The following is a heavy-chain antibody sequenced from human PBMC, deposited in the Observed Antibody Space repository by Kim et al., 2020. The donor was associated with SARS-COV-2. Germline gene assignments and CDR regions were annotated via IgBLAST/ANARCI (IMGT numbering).Heavy chain of an antibody. CDR1: GGSISSSSYY. V-gene: IGHV4-39*01. D-gene: IGHD3-9*01. CDR3: ARQTPYDILTGYDPYYFDY. CDR2: IYYSGRT. J-gene: IGHJ4*02. Sequence: SETLSLTCTVSGGSISSSSYYWGWIRQPPGKGLEWIGSIYYSGRTYYNPSLKSRVTISVDTSKNQFSLKLSSVTAADTAVYYCARQTPYDILTGYDPYYFDYWGQGTLVTVSS.